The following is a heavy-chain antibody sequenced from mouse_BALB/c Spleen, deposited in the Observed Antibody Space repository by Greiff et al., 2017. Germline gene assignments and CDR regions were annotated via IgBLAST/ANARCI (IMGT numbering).Heavy chain of an antibody. CDR3: ARDGDYYAMDY. V-gene: IGHV1-14*01. CDR2: INPYNDGT. D-gene: IGHD1-1*02. J-gene: IGHJ4*01. Sequence: VQLKESGPELVKPGASVKMSCKASGYTFTSYVMHWVKQKPGQGLEWIGYINPYNDGTKYNEKFKGKATLTSDKSSSTAYMELSSLTSEDSAVYYCARDGDYYAMDYWGQGTSVTVSS. CDR1: GYTFTSYV.